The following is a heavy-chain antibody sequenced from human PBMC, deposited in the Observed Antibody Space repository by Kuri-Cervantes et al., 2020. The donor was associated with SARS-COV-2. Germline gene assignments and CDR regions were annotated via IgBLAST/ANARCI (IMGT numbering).Heavy chain of an antibody. CDR1: GFTFSNYV. Sequence: GESLKISCVASGFTFSNYVIHWVRQAPGKGLEWVAVIWYDGENEYYAGSVKGRFTISRDNSKNTVPLHMNSLRAEDTAMYYCARGAANYYYMDVWGKGTMVTVSS. V-gene: IGHV3-33*08. CDR2: IWYDGENE. D-gene: IGHD3-16*01. J-gene: IGHJ6*03. CDR3: ARGAANYYYMDV.